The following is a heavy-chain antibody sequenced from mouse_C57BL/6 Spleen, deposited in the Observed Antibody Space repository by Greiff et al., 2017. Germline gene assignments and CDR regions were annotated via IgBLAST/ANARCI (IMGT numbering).Heavy chain of an antibody. J-gene: IGHJ2*01. Sequence: VQLKESGPVLVKPGASVKMSCKASGYTFTDYYMNWVKQSHGKSLEWIGVINPYNGGTSYNQKFKGKATLTVDKSSSTAYMELNSLTSEDSAVYYCARRVKTGPYYFDYWGQGTTLTVSS. CDR1: GYTFTDYY. V-gene: IGHV1-19*01. CDR3: ARRVKTGPYYFDY. D-gene: IGHD4-1*01. CDR2: INPYNGGT.